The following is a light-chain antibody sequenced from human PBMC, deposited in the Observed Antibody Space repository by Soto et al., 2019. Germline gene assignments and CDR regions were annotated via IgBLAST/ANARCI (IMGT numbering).Light chain of an antibody. CDR2: DVS. CDR1: SREVGGYNY. CDR3: SSYTSSSTLYV. J-gene: IGLJ1*01. V-gene: IGLV2-14*01. Sequence: QSALTQPASVSGSPGQSITISFPGTSREVGGYNYVSWYQQHPGKAPKLMIYDVSNRPSGVSNRFSGSKSGNTASLTISGLQAEDEADYYCSSYTSSSTLYVFGTGTKVTVL.